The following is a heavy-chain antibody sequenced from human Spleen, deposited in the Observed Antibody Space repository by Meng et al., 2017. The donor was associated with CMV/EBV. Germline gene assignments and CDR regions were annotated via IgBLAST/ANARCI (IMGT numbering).Heavy chain of an antibody. CDR3: ARKTILTYYCSSTSCYGMLDY. J-gene: IGHJ4*02. CDR1: GYPFISYG. V-gene: IGHV1-18*01. CDR2: ISAYNGNT. Sequence: ASVKVSCKTSGYPFISYGISWVRQAPGQGLEWMGWISAYNGNTNYAQKLQGRVTMTTDTSTSTAYMELRSLRSDDTAVYYCARKTILTYYCSSTSCYGMLDYWGQGTLVTVSS. D-gene: IGHD2-2*01.